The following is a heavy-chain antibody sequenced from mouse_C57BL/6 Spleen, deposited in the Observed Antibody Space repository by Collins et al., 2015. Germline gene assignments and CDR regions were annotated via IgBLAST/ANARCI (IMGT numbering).Heavy chain of an antibody. D-gene: IGHD2-4*01. CDR3: AASIYYDSYYAMDY. CDR2: IYPGSGST. J-gene: IGHJ4*01. Sequence: QVQLQQPGAELVKPGASVKMSCKASGYTFTSYWITWVKQRPGQGLEWIGDIYPGSGSTNYNEKFKSKATLTVDTSSSTAYMQLSSLTSEDSAVYYCAASIYYDSYYAMDYWGQGTSVTVSS. V-gene: IGHV1-55*01. CDR1: GYTFTSYW.